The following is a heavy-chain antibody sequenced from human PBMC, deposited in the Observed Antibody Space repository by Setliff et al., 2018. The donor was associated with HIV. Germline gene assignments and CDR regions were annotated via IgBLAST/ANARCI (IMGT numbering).Heavy chain of an antibody. V-gene: IGHV1-2*02. J-gene: IGHJ4*02. D-gene: IGHD3-9*01. CDR2: INPTSGGT. CDR3: ARVASSFGWPWGSDFDF. CDR1: GYTFTGYY. Sequence: ASVKVSCKASGYTFTGYYMHWVRQAPGQGLEWMGWINPTSGGTTYAQKFQGRVTMTKDSSTRTAYMGLRSLRSDDTAVYYCARVASSFGWPWGSDFDFWGQGTLVTVSS.